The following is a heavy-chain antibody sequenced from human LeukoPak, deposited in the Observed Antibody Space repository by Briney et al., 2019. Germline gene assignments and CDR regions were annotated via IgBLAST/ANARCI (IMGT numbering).Heavy chain of an antibody. CDR1: GYTFTSYG. CDR3: ARGDGVRFLEWLSYGMDV. Sequence: ASVKVSCKASGYTFTSYGISWVRQAPGQGLEWMGWISAYNGNTNYAQKLQGRVTMNTDTSTSTAYMELRSLRSDDTAVYYCARGDGVRFLEWLSYGMDVWGQGTTVTVPS. J-gene: IGHJ6*02. V-gene: IGHV1-18*01. D-gene: IGHD3-3*01. CDR2: ISAYNGNT.